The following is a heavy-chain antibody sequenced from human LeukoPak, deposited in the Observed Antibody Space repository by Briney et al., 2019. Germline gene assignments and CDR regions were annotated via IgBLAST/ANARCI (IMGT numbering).Heavy chain of an antibody. D-gene: IGHD6-13*01. V-gene: IGHV4-59*12. CDR2: IYYSGST. Sequence: SETLSLTCTVSGGSISSYYWSWIRQPPGKGLEWIGYIYYSGSTNYNPSLKSRVTISVDTSKNQFSLKLSSVTAADTAVYYCAKDHRGGADYLVAAGYYYGMDVWGQGTTVTVSS. CDR1: GGSISSYY. J-gene: IGHJ6*02. CDR3: AKDHRGGADYLVAAGYYYGMDV.